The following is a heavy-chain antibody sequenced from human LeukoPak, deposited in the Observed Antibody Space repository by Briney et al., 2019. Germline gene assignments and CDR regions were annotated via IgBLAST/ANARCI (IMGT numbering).Heavy chain of an antibody. CDR2: INHSGST. CDR1: GDSISSYY. J-gene: IGHJ6*03. D-gene: IGHD6-6*01. Sequence: PSETLSLTCTVSGDSISSYYWSWIRQPPGKGLEWIGEINHSGSTNYNPSLKSRVTISVDTSKNQFSLKLSSVTAADTAVYYCASLVGIAARPYYYYYYYMDVWGKGTTVTVSS. CDR3: ASLVGIAARPYYYYYYYMDV. V-gene: IGHV4-34*01.